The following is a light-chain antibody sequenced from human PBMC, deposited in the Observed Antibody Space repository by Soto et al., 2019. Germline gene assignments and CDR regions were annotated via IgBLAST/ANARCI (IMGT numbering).Light chain of an antibody. CDR3: ASWDDSLNGVV. V-gene: IGLV1-44*01. Sequence: QSVLTQPPSASGTPGQRVTISCSGSNSNIGSNTVNWYQQLPGTAPKLLIYSNNQRPSGVPGRLSDSKSGTSASLAISGLQSEDEADYYCASWDDSLNGVVFGGGTKLTVL. J-gene: IGLJ2*01. CDR1: NSNIGSNT. CDR2: SNN.